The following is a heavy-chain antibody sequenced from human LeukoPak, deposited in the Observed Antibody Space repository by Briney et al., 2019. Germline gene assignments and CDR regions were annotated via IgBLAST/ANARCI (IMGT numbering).Heavy chain of an antibody. CDR3: AVGSYYDSSGPPSDY. D-gene: IGHD3-22*01. Sequence: GGSLRLSCAASGFTFSDYYMSWIRQAPGKGLEWVSYISSSGSTIYYADSVKGRFTISRDNAKNSLYLQMNSLRAEDTAVYFCAVGSYYDSSGPPSDYWGQGTLVTVSS. V-gene: IGHV3-11*04. CDR1: GFTFSDYY. CDR2: ISSSGSTI. J-gene: IGHJ4*02.